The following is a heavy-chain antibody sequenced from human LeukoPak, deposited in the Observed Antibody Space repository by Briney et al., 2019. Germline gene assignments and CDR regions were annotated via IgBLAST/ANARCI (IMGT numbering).Heavy chain of an antibody. D-gene: IGHD4-17*01. CDR1: GHTFTGYY. V-gene: IGHV1-2*02. Sequence: ASVKVSCKASGHTFTGYYMHWVRQAPGQGLEWMGWINPNSGGTNYAQKFQGRVTMTRDTSISTAYMELSRLRSDDTAVYYCARGIGYGHYYYGMDVWGQGTTVTVSS. CDR3: ARGIGYGHYYYGMDV. CDR2: INPNSGGT. J-gene: IGHJ6*02.